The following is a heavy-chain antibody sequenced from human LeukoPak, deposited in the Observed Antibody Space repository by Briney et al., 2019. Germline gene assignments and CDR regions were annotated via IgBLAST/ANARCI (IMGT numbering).Heavy chain of an antibody. Sequence: GGSLRLSCAASGFTFSSYWMAWVRQAPGKGLEWVANIKPDGSEGYYVDSLKGRFTISRDNAENSLFLQMNSLRAEDTAVHYCARAAVASPGDVWGQGTTVTVSS. V-gene: IGHV3-7*04. CDR3: ARAAVASPGDV. CDR2: IKPDGSEG. D-gene: IGHD6-19*01. J-gene: IGHJ6*02. CDR1: GFTFSSYW.